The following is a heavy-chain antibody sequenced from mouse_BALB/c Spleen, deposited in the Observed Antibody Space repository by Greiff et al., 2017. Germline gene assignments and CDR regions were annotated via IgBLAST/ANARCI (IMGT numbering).Heavy chain of an antibody. CDR3: ARNWDDYDEDAMDY. CDR1: GFSLTSYG. J-gene: IGHJ4*01. CDR2: ICSGGST. D-gene: IGHD2-4*01. V-gene: IGHV2-2*02. Sequence: QVQLQQSGPGLVQPSQSLSITCTVSGFSLTSYGVHWVRQSPGKGLEWLGVICSGGSTDYNAAFISRLSISKDNSKSQVFFKMNSLQANDTAIYYCARNWDDYDEDAMDYWGQGTSVTVSS.